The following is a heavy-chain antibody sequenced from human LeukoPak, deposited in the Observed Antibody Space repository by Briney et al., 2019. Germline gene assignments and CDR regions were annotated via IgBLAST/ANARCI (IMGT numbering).Heavy chain of an antibody. V-gene: IGHV4-31*03. D-gene: IGHD5-18*01. CDR1: GGSISSGGYY. CDR3: ARGDTAMVIVSFDY. J-gene: IGHJ4*02. CDR2: IYYSGST. Sequence: SETLSLTCTVSGGSISSGGYYWSWIRQHPGKGLEWIGYIYYSGSTYYNPSLKSRVIISVDTSKNQFSLKLSSVTAADTAVYYCARGDTAMVIVSFDYWGQGTLVTVSS.